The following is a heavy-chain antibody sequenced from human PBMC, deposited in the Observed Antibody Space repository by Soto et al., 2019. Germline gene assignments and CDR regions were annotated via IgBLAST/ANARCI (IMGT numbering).Heavy chain of an antibody. CDR1: GFTFSSYG. CDR3: AKDLTGGGQYYFDY. V-gene: IGHV3-30*18. Sequence: QVQLVESGGGVVQPGRSLRLSCAASGFTFSSYGMHWVRQAPGKGLAWVAVISYDGSNKYYADSVKGRFTISRDNSKNTLYLQMNSLRAEDTAVYYCAKDLTGGGQYYFDYWGQGTLVTVSS. D-gene: IGHD7-27*01. CDR2: ISYDGSNK. J-gene: IGHJ4*02.